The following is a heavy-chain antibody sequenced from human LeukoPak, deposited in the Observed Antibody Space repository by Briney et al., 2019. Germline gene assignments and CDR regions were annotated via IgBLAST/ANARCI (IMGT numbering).Heavy chain of an antibody. V-gene: IGHV3-43*02. CDR1: GFTFDDYA. CDR2: ISVDGRST. J-gene: IGHJ4*02. CDR3: AKDPVGEHIRWYFDY. D-gene: IGHD3-10*01. Sequence: PGGSLRLSCAASGFTFDDYAMHWVRQAPGKGLDWVSLISVDGRSTYYADSVKGRFTISRDNSENTLYLQMNSLRAEDTAVYYCAKDPVGEHIRWYFDYWGQGTLVTVSS.